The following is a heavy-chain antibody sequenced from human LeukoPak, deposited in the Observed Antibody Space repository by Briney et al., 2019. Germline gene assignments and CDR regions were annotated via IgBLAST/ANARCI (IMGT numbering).Heavy chain of an antibody. CDR1: GYSFTNYW. CDR3: ARRPNWNDPNAFDI. Sequence: GESLKISCKGSGYSFTNYWIGWVRQMPGKGLEWMGLIYPGDSDTRYSPPFQGQVTISADKSISTAHLQWSSLKASDTAMYYCARRPNWNDPNAFDIWGQGTMVTVSS. J-gene: IGHJ3*02. D-gene: IGHD1-1*01. CDR2: IYPGDSDT. V-gene: IGHV5-51*01.